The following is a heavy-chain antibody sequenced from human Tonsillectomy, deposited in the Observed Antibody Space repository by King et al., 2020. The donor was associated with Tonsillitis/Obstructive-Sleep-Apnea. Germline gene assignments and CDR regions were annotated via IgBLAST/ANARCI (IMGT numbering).Heavy chain of an antibody. J-gene: IGHJ4*02. Sequence: LQLQESGPGLVKPSQTLSLTCTVSGGSISSGGYYWSWIRQHPGKGLEWIGYIYYSGSTYYNPSLKSRVTLSVDTSKNQFSLKLSSVTAADTAVYYCANIAARRTFDYWGQGTLVTVSS. CDR3: ANIAARRTFDY. V-gene: IGHV4-31*03. CDR2: IYYSGST. CDR1: GGSISSGGYY. D-gene: IGHD6-6*01.